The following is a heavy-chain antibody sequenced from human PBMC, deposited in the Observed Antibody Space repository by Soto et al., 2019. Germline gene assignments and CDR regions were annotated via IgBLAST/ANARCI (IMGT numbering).Heavy chain of an antibody. D-gene: IGHD4-4*01. CDR3: ARGLTVTTSWYYYYGMDV. CDR2: IIPIFGTA. V-gene: IGHV1-69*13. Sequence: GASVKVSCKASGGTFSSYAISWVRQAPGQGLEWMGGIIPIFGTANYAQKFQGRVTITADESTSTAYMELSSLGSEDTAVYYCARGLTVTTSWYYYYGMDVWGQGTTVTVSS. J-gene: IGHJ6*02. CDR1: GGTFSSYA.